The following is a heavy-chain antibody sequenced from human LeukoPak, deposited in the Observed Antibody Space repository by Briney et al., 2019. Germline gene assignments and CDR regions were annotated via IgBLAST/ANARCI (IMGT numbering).Heavy chain of an antibody. CDR2: INWNGGST. J-gene: IGHJ4*02. CDR3: AKDRRGFGELLGPFDY. D-gene: IGHD3-10*01. CDR1: GFTFDDYG. Sequence: GGSLRLSCAASGFTFDDYGMSWVRQAPGKGLELVSGINWNGGSTGYADSVKGRFTISRDNSKNTLYLKMNSLRAEDTAVYYCAKDRRGFGELLGPFDYWGQGTLVTVSS. V-gene: IGHV3-20*04.